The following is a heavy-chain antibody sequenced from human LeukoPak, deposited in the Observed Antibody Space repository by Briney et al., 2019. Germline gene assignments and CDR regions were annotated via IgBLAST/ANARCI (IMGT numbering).Heavy chain of an antibody. CDR2: ISVYDGNT. V-gene: IGHV1-18*01. D-gene: IGHD3-22*01. Sequence: ASVKVSCKTSGYTFTKYGISWVRQAPGQGPEWMGWISVYDGNTNYAQKLQDRLTLTTDTSTDTAHMELRSLRSDDTAVYYCVRARGDRSGYYRYWGQGTLVAVSS. CDR3: VRARGDRSGYYRY. CDR1: GYTFTKYG. J-gene: IGHJ4*02.